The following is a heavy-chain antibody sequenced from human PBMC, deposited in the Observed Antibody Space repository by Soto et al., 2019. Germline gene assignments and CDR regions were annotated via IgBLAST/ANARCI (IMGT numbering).Heavy chain of an antibody. J-gene: IGHJ6*02. D-gene: IGHD1-26*01. V-gene: IGHV3-30*18. Sequence: QVQLVESGGGVVQPGRSLRLSCAASGFTFSSYGMHWVRQAPGKGLEWVAVISYDGSNKYYADSVKGRFTISRDNSKNTLYLQMNRLRAEDTAVYYCAKDLAELLNSYYYYYGMDVWGQGTTVTVSS. CDR1: GFTFSSYG. CDR3: AKDLAELLNSYYYYYGMDV. CDR2: ISYDGSNK.